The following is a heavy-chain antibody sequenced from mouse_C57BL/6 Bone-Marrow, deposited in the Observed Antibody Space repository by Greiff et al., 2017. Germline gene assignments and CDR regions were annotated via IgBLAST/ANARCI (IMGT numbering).Heavy chain of an antibody. CDR2: IHPNSGST. J-gene: IGHJ4*01. CDR3: ARKQGRSLYAMDY. Sequence: QVQLQQPGAELVKPGASVKLSCKASGYTFTSYWMHWVKQRPGPGLEWIGMIHPNSGSTNYNEKFKSKATLTVDKSSSTAYMQLSSLTSEDSAVYYCARKQGRSLYAMDYWGQGTSVTVSS. V-gene: IGHV1-64*01. CDR1: GYTFTSYW.